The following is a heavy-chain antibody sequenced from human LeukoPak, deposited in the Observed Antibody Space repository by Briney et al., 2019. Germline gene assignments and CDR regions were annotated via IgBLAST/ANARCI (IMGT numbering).Heavy chain of an antibody. D-gene: IGHD5-18*01. V-gene: IGHV4-59*01. J-gene: IGHJ4*02. CDR3: ARGSYNYWTLYYFDY. CDR1: GASISGYY. Sequence: SETLSLTCTVSGASISGYYWSWIRQPPGKGLEWIGCISDNGSINYNPYLKSRVTISLDTSNRQFSLKLSSVTAADTAVYYCARGSYNYWTLYYFDYWGQGTLVTVSS. CDR2: ISDNGSI.